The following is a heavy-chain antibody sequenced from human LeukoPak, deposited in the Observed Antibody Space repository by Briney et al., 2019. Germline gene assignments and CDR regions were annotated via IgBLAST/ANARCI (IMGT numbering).Heavy chain of an antibody. CDR1: GFTFSSYA. CDR2: TGSTGVST. CDR3: AKDPGVVPAHYFDY. V-gene: IGHV3-23*01. J-gene: IGHJ4*02. D-gene: IGHD2-2*01. Sequence: GGSLRLSCAASGFTFSSYAMNWVRQPPGKGLERVSATGSTGVSTFYADSVKGRFTVSRDNSKNTLSLQMNSLRAEDTAVYYCAKDPGVVPAHYFDYWGQGILVTVSS.